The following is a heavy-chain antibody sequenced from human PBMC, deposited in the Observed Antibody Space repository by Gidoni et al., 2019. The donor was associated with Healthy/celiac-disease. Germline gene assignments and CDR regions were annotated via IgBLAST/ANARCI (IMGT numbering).Heavy chain of an antibody. V-gene: IGHV1-69*02. CDR2: IIPILGIA. CDR1: GGTFSSYT. D-gene: IGHD3-10*01. J-gene: IGHJ6*03. Sequence: QVQLVQSGAEVKKPRSSVKVSCKASGGTFSSYTISWVRQAPGQGLEWMGRIIPILGIANYAQKFQGRVTITADKSTSTAYMELSSLRSEDTAVYYCARGSWMVQGVSTYYYMDVWGKGTTVTVSS. CDR3: ARGSWMVQGVSTYYYMDV.